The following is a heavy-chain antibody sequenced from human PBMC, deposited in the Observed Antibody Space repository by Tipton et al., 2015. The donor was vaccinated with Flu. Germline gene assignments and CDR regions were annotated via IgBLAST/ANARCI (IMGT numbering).Heavy chain of an antibody. CDR3: AKVSSSSSSYYFDY. D-gene: IGHD6-6*01. CDR2: IFYSGST. CDR1: GGSISSYY. J-gene: IGHJ4*02. V-gene: IGHV4-59*12. Sequence: TLSLTCTVSGGSISSYYWNWIRQPPGKGLEWIGNIFYSGSTFYNPSLKSRVTISVDTSKNQFSLKLSSVTAADTAVYYCAKVSSSSSSYYFDYWGQGTLVTVSS.